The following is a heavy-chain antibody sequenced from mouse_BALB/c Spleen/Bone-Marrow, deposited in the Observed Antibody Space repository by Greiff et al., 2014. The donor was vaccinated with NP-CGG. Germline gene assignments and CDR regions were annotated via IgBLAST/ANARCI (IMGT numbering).Heavy chain of an antibody. J-gene: IGHJ3*01. D-gene: IGHD2-1*01. CDR1: GYTFTDYY. Sequence: VQLQQSGPELVKPGASVKMSCKASGYTFTDYYMDWVKQSHGESFEWIGRVNPYNGGTSYNQKFKGKATLTVDKSSSTAYMERSSLTSEDSAVYYCARGNYYGNWFAYWGQGTLVTVSA. CDR2: VNPYNGGT. V-gene: IGHV1-19*01. CDR3: ARGNYYGNWFAY.